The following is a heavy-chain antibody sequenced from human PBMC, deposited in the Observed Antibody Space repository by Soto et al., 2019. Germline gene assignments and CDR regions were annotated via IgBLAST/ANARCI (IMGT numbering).Heavy chain of an antibody. CDR2: ISAYNGNT. CDR3: ARSFPLHDYGPNFDY. CDR1: GYTFTSYG. D-gene: IGHD4-17*01. V-gene: IGHV1-18*03. J-gene: IGHJ4*02. Sequence: ASVKVSCKASGYTFTSYGISWVRQAPGQGLEWMGWISAYNGNTNYAQKLQGRVTMTTDTSTSTAYMELRSLRSDDMAVYYCARSFPLHDYGPNFDYWGQGTLVTVSS.